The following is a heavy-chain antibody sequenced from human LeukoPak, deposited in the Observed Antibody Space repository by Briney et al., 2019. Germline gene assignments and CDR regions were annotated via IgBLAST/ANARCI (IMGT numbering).Heavy chain of an antibody. CDR3: ARDRLGDYDHSGYYDK. D-gene: IGHD3-22*01. V-gene: IGHV3-11*01. J-gene: IGHJ4*02. Sequence: GRSLRLSCAASASTFSDYYMSWSRQAPGKRLERVSYICDSGRTIYYADSVKGRFTISRDNAKNSVYLQMNNLRAEDTAVYYCARDRLGDYDHSGYYDKWGQGTLVTVSS. CDR1: ASTFSDYY. CDR2: ICDSGRTI.